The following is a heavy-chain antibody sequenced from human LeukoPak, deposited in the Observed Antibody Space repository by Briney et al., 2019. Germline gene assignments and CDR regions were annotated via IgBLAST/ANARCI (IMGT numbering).Heavy chain of an antibody. CDR3: AKGGSYGVNWFDP. Sequence: GASVKVSCKASGYTFTSYGISWVRQAPGQGLEWMGWISAHNGNTHYAQKLQGRVTMTTDTSTSTVYMELRSLRSDDTAVYYCAKGGSYGVNWFDPWGQGTLVTVSS. CDR2: ISAHNGNT. CDR1: GYTFTSYG. J-gene: IGHJ5*02. D-gene: IGHD1-26*01. V-gene: IGHV1-18*01.